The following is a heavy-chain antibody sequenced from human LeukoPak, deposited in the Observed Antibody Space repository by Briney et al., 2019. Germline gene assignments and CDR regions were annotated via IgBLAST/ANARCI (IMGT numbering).Heavy chain of an antibody. V-gene: IGHV3-7*01. CDR2: IKQDGSEK. J-gene: IGHJ3*02. Sequence: GGSLRLSCAASGFTFSSYWMSWVRQAPGKGLEWVANIKQDGSEKYYVDSVKGRFTISRDNAKNSLYLQMNSLRAEDTAVYYCARDCSSGWNGCAFDIWGQGTMVTVSS. CDR1: GFTFSSYW. CDR3: ARDCSSGWNGCAFDI. D-gene: IGHD6-19*01.